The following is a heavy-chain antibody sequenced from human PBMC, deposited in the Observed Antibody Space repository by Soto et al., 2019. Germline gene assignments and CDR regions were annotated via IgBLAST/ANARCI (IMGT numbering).Heavy chain of an antibody. D-gene: IGHD3-22*01. Sequence: QVQLQESGPGLVKPSETLSLTCSVSGGSVSNASFYWTWIRQAPGTGLEYIGYIFYTGVTNYNPSLSSRVTISLDTSKNHFSLKLNXXXXXXXXXXXCVRVLDSSXXADXWGRGTL. CDR3: VRVLDSSXXADX. V-gene: IGHV4-61*03. J-gene: IGHJ2*01. CDR2: IFYTGVT. CDR1: GGSVSNASFY.